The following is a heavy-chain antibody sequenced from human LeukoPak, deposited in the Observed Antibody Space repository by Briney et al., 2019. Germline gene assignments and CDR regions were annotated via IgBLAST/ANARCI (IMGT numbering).Heavy chain of an antibody. D-gene: IGHD3-22*01. CDR2: IYSGGST. V-gene: IGHV3-53*01. Sequence: GGSLRLSCAASGFTVSSNFMSWVRQAPGKGLEWVSVIYSGGSTYYADSVKGRFTISRDNSKNTLYLQMNSLRVEDTAVYYCAKSWNYYDSSGDDALDIWGQGTMVTVSS. J-gene: IGHJ3*02. CDR1: GFTVSSNF. CDR3: AKSWNYYDSSGDDALDI.